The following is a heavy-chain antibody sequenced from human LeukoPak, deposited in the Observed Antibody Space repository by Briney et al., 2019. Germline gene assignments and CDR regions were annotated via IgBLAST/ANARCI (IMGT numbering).Heavy chain of an antibody. Sequence: PGGSLRLSCAASGFTFSSYAMSWVRQAPGKGLEWVSSISSSSSYIYYADSVKGRFTISRDNAKNSLYLQMNSLRAEDTAVYYCARDGSYGDYLFDYWGQGTLVTVSS. J-gene: IGHJ4*02. V-gene: IGHV3-21*01. D-gene: IGHD4-17*01. CDR3: ARDGSYGDYLFDY. CDR1: GFTFSSYA. CDR2: ISSSSSYI.